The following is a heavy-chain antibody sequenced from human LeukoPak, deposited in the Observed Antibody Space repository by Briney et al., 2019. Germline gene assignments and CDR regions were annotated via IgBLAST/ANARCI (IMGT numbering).Heavy chain of an antibody. CDR1: GFTFSSYG. Sequence: GGSLRLSCAASGFTFSSYGMHWVRQAPGKGLEWVAVIWYDGSNKYYADSVKGRFTISRDNSKNTLYLQMNSLRVEDTAVYYCAKPKLLHAFDIWGQGTMVTVSS. V-gene: IGHV3-33*06. J-gene: IGHJ3*02. D-gene: IGHD2-21*02. CDR2: IWYDGSNK. CDR3: AKPKLLHAFDI.